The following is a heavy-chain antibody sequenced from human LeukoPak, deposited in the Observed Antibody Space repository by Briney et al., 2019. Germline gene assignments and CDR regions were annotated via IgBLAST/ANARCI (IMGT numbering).Heavy chain of an antibody. CDR1: GFTFSSYA. D-gene: IGHD3-10*01. CDR2: ISYDGSNK. Sequence: PGGSLRLSCAASGFTFSSYAMHWVRQAPGKGLEWVAVISYDGSNKYYADSVKGRFTISRDNSKNTLYLQMNSLRVEDTAVYYCARDRNYYGSGTPNNWFDPWGQGTLVTVSS. V-gene: IGHV3-30-3*01. J-gene: IGHJ5*02. CDR3: ARDRNYYGSGTPNNWFDP.